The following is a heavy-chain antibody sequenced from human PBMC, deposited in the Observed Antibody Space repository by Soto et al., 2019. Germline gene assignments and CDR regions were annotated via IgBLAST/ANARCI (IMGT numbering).Heavy chain of an antibody. CDR3: ASSSLYGIDV. V-gene: IGHV4-30-4*01. J-gene: IGHJ6*02. CDR2: IDYSGNT. CDR1: VGSSSRGYYY. Sequence: SQTLSLASSVSVGSSSRGYYYWDWIRHPPGKGLEWIGNIDYSGNTYYNPSLKSRLIISIDTSKIQFSRKVGAVTAADSAVYYCASSSLYGIDVWGQGTTVTVSS.